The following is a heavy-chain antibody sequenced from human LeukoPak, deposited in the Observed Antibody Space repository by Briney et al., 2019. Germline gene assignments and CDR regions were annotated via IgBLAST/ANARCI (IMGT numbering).Heavy chain of an antibody. Sequence: ASVKVSCKASGYTFTSYGISWVRQAPGQGLEWMGWISAYNGNTNYAQKLQGRVTMPTDTSTSTAYMELRSLRSDDTPVYYCARDTPNYSSGWITYYYYYGMDVWGQGTTVTVSS. D-gene: IGHD6-19*01. CDR3: ARDTPNYSSGWITYYYYYGMDV. CDR2: ISAYNGNT. J-gene: IGHJ6*02. V-gene: IGHV1-18*01. CDR1: GYTFTSYG.